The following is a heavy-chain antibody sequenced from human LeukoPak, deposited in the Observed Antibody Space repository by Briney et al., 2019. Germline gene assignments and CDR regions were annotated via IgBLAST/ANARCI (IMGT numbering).Heavy chain of an antibody. CDR2: LSGSGDRT. V-gene: IGHV3-23*01. J-gene: IGHJ6*03. Sequence: GGSLRLSCAASGFIFSTYAMCWVRQAPGKGLEWVSGLSGSGDRTYYADSVKGRFTISRDNSKNTLFLQMNSLRAEDTAVYYCARASAVVAASFSGYYYYMDVWGKGTTVTVSS. CDR1: GFIFSTYA. D-gene: IGHD2-15*01. CDR3: ARASAVVAASFSGYYYYMDV.